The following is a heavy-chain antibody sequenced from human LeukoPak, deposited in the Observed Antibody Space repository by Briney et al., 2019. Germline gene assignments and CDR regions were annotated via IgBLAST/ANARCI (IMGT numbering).Heavy chain of an antibody. Sequence: SETLSLTCTVSGGSISSYYWSWIRQPAGKGLEWIGRIYTSGSTNYNPSLKSRVTMSVDTSKNQFSLKLSSVTAADTAVYYCARDIVVGATTIWFDPWGQGTLVTVSS. CDR3: ARDIVVGATTIWFDP. D-gene: IGHD1-26*01. CDR1: GGSISSYY. J-gene: IGHJ5*02. V-gene: IGHV4-4*07. CDR2: IYTSGST.